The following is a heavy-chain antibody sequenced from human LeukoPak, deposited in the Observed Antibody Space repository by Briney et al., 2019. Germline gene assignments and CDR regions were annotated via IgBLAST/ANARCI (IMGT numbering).Heavy chain of an antibody. Sequence: SETLSLTCTVSGGSVSSGSYHWSWIRQPPGKGLEWIGYIYYSGSTNYNPSLKSRVTISVDTSKNQFSLKLSSVTAADTAAYYCARVGATYDAFDIWGQGTMVTVSS. CDR2: IYYSGST. V-gene: IGHV4-61*01. D-gene: IGHD1-26*01. J-gene: IGHJ3*02. CDR3: ARVGATYDAFDI. CDR1: GGSVSSGSYH.